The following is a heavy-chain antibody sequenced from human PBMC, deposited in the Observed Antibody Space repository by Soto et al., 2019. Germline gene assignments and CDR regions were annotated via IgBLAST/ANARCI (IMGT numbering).Heavy chain of an antibody. CDR1: GYTLTELS. J-gene: IGHJ5*02. V-gene: IGHV1-24*01. CDR2: FDPEDGET. D-gene: IGHD3-10*01. CDR3: ATASITMVRGVILVWFDP. Sequence: ASVKVSCKVSGYTLTELSMHWVRQAPGKGLEWMGGFDPEDGETIYAQKFQGRVTMTEDTSTDTAYMELSSLRSEDTAVYYCATASITMVRGVILVWFDPWGQGTLVTVSS.